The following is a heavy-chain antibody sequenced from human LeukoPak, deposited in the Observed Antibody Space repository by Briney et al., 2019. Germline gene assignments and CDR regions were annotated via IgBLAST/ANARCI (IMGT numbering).Heavy chain of an antibody. CDR3: ARVTYYDSLYYFDY. V-gene: IGHV3-20*04. Sequence: GGSLRLSCAASGFTFDDYGLSCVRQAPGKGLEWVSGINWNGGSTGYADSVKGRFTISRDNAKNSLYLQMNSLRAEDTALYYCARVTYYDSLYYFDYWGQGTLVTVSS. J-gene: IGHJ4*02. D-gene: IGHD5-12*01. CDR1: GFTFDDYG. CDR2: INWNGGST.